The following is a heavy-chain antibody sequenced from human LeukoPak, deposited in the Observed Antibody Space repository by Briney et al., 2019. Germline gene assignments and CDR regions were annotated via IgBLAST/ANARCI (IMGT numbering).Heavy chain of an antibody. J-gene: IGHJ4*02. CDR3: ARLGGSPRYYFDY. Sequence: GGTLRLSCAASGFTFSSYWMHWVRQAPGKGLVWVSRINNDGSSTSYADFVKGRFTISRDNAMNTLYLQMNSLRAEDTAVYYCARLGGSPRYYFDYWGQGTLVTVSS. D-gene: IGHD2-15*01. CDR1: GFTFSSYW. V-gene: IGHV3-74*01. CDR2: INNDGSST.